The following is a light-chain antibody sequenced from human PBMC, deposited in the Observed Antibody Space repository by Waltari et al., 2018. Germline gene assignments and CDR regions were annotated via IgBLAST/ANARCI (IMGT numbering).Light chain of an antibody. Sequence: QSALTQPASVSGSPGQSITLSCTGTSSDVGGYNYFSWYQQYPGKAPKLMIYDVSKRPSGVANRFSGSKSGNTASLTISGLQAEDEAEYYCCSYAGSSTHVLFGGGTKLTVL. CDR1: SSDVGGYNY. CDR2: DVS. V-gene: IGLV2-23*02. CDR3: CSYAGSSTHVL. J-gene: IGLJ2*01.